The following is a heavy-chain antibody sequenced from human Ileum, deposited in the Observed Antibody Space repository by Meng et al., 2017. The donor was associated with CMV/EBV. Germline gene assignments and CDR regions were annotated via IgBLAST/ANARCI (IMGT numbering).Heavy chain of an antibody. J-gene: IGHJ5*02. CDR3: ARVKSKDLGEQPTDILIYSWLDP. Sequence: ASVKVSCKASGYSFTTYDIHWVRQATGQGLEWMGWMNPDSGNTGYAPKLQGRVTMTRDNSIGTTYVELSSLRFDDTAVYYCARVKSKDLGEQPTDILIYSWLDPWGQGTLVTVSS. CDR1: GYSFTTYD. V-gene: IGHV1-8*01. CDR2: MNPDSGNT. D-gene: IGHD1/OR15-1a*01.